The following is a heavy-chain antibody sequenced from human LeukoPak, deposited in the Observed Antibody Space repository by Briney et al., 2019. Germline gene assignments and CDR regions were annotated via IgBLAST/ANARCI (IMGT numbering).Heavy chain of an antibody. CDR3: ARGYGYDVDY. V-gene: IGHV3-7*01. CDR2: IKQDGREK. Sequence: GGSLRLSCAASGFTFSSYWMSSVRQAPGKGLEWVANIKQDGREKFYVDSVKGRFTISRDNAKTSLFLQMNTLRAEDTAVYYCARGYGYDVDYWGQGTLVTVSS. D-gene: IGHD5-12*01. J-gene: IGHJ4*02. CDR1: GFTFSSYW.